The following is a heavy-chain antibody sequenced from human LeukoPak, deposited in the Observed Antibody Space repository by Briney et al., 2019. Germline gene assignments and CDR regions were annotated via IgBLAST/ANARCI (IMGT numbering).Heavy chain of an antibody. CDR2: INPSGGST. V-gene: IGHV1-46*01. Sequence: ASVKVSCKASGYTFTSYYMHWVRQAPRQGLEWMGIINPSGGSTSYAQKFQGRVTMTRDTSTSTVYMELSSLRSEDTAVYYCASIGDHDAFDIWGQGTMVTVSS. J-gene: IGHJ3*02. CDR3: ASIGDHDAFDI. D-gene: IGHD2-21*01. CDR1: GYTFTSYY.